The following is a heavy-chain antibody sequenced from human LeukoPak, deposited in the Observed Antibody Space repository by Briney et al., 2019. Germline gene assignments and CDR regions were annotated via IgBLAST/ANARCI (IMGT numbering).Heavy chain of an antibody. J-gene: IGHJ4*02. V-gene: IGHV1-18*01. CDR3: AITYYYDSSGYALDY. CDR1: GYTFTSYG. D-gene: IGHD3-22*01. CDR2: ISAYNGNT. Sequence: GASVKVSCKASGYTFTSYGISWVRQAPGQGLEWMGWISAYNGNTNYAQKLQGRVTMTTDTSTSTAYMELRSLRSDDTAVHYCAITYYYDSSGYALDYWGQGTLVTVSS.